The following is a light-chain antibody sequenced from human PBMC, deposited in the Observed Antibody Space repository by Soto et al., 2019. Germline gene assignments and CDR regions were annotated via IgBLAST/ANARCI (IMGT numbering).Light chain of an antibody. CDR3: QKYNSAPWT. Sequence: DNQMTQSPSSLSSYLGDIVTITCRASLGISDYLAWYQQKPGKVPRLLIYAASTLHSGVPSRFSGSGPGTDFTLTISSLQPEDVATYYCQKYNSAPWTFGQGTKVDIK. J-gene: IGKJ1*01. CDR1: LGISDY. CDR2: AAS. V-gene: IGKV1-27*01.